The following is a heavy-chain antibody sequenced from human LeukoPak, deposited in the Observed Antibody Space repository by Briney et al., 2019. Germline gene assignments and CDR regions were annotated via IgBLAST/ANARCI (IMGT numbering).Heavy chain of an antibody. V-gene: IGHV5-51*01. CDR2: IYPGDSDT. CDR3: ARQSGDYSYYYMDV. Sequence: GESLKISCKGSGYRFTSYWIGWVRQMPGKGLEWMGIIYPGDSDTRYSPSFRGQVTISADKSISTAYLQWSSLKASDTATYYCARQSGDYSYYYMDVWGKGTRSPSP. D-gene: IGHD2-15*01. J-gene: IGHJ6*03. CDR1: GYRFTSYW.